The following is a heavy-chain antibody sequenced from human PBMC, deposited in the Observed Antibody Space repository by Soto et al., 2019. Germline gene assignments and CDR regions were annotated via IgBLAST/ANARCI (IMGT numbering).Heavy chain of an antibody. CDR1: GGSISSGDYY. Sequence: PSETLSLTCTVSGGSISSGDYYWSWIRQPPGKGLEWIGYIYYSGSTYYNPSLKSRVTISVDTSKNQFSLKLSSVTAADTAVYYCARSDILTSMYNWFDPWGQGTLVTVSS. V-gene: IGHV4-30-4*01. CDR2: IYYSGST. CDR3: ARSDILTSMYNWFDP. J-gene: IGHJ5*02. D-gene: IGHD3-9*01.